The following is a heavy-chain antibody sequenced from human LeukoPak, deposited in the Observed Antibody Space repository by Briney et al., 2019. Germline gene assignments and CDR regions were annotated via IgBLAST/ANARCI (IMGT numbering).Heavy chain of an antibody. CDR1: GFTFSSYS. CDR3: ARFGAWWFDP. V-gene: IGHV3-21*01. CDR2: ISSSSSYI. Sequence: GGSLRLSCAASGFTFSSYSMNWVRQAPGKGLEWVSSISSSSSYIYYADSVKGRFTISRDNAKNSLYLQMSSLRAEDTAVYYCARFGAWWFDPWGQGTLVTVSS. D-gene: IGHD3-16*01. J-gene: IGHJ5*02.